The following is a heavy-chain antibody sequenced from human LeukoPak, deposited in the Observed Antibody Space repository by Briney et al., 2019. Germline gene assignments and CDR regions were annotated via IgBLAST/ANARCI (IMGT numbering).Heavy chain of an antibody. J-gene: IGHJ4*02. CDR1: GFTFSSYA. CDR3: AKARPPQTFTIFGVVRNFDY. V-gene: IGHV3-23*01. D-gene: IGHD3-3*01. CDR2: ISGSGGST. Sequence: GGSLRLSCAASGFTFSSYAMSWVRQAPGKGLEWVSAISGSGGSTYYADSVKGRFTISRDNSKNTLYLQMNSLRAEDTAVYYCAKARPPQTFTIFGVVRNFDYWGQGTLVTVSS.